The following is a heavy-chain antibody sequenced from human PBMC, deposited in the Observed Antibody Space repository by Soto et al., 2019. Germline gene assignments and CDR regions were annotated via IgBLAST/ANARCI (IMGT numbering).Heavy chain of an antibody. CDR2: ISSSGSTI. V-gene: IGHV3-48*02. Sequence: QTGGSLRLSCASPVFTFIDYSMNWVRQAPGKGLEWVSDISSSGSTIFYADSVKGRFTISRDNAKNSMYLQMNSLRDEDTAVFYCARGDFSICGWSAEFFQHWGQGTLVTVSS. CDR3: ARGDFSICGWSAEFFQH. J-gene: IGHJ1*01. D-gene: IGHD6-19*01. CDR1: VFTFIDYS.